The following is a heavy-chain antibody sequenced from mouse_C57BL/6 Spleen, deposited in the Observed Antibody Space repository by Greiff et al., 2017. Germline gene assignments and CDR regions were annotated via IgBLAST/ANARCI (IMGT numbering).Heavy chain of an antibody. CDR1: GFTFSDYG. V-gene: IGHV5-17*01. J-gene: IGHJ2*01. Sequence: VQLKQSGGGLVKPGGSLKLSCAASGFTFSDYGMHWVRQAPEKGLEWVAYISSGSSTIYYADTVKGRFTISRDNAKNTLFLQMTSLRSEDTAMYYCARTDHWGQGTTLTVSS. CDR3: ARTDH. CDR2: ISSGSSTI.